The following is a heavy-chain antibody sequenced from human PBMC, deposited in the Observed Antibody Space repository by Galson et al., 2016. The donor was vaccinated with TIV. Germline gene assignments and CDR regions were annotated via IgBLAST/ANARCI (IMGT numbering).Heavy chain of an antibody. CDR3: ATAPPEGYNWNQYFQH. D-gene: IGHD1-20*01. CDR1: GGTFRSFT. Sequence: SVKVSCKASGGTFRSFTIIWVRQAPGQGLEWLGGIIPIYATTNYAQNFQGRVTITADESASTVYMVLSSLRSEDTAVFYCATAPPEGYNWNQYFQHCGQGTRVTVSS. J-gene: IGHJ1*01. CDR2: IIPIYATT. V-gene: IGHV1-69*13.